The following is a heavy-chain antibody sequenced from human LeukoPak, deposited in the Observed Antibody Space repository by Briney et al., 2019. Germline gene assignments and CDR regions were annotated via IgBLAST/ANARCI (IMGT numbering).Heavy chain of an antibody. Sequence: ASVKVSCKASGYTFTSYYIHWVRRAPGQGLEWMGLINPSGGSTSYAQKFQVRVTMTRDTSTSTVYMELRSLRSEDTAVYYCAVAYSYGRDVFDIWGQGTMVTVSS. CDR2: INPSGGST. V-gene: IGHV1-46*01. CDR1: GYTFTSYY. CDR3: AVAYSYGRDVFDI. J-gene: IGHJ3*02. D-gene: IGHD5-18*01.